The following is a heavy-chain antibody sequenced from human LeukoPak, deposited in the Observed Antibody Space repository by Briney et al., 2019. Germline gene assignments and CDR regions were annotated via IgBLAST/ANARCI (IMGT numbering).Heavy chain of an antibody. V-gene: IGHV3-30*02. CDR3: AKDGLGYYYDSSGRDAFDI. D-gene: IGHD3-22*01. Sequence: GGSLRLSCAASGFTFSSYGMHWVRQAPGKGLEWVAVIWYDGSNKYYADSVKGRFTISRDNSKNTLYLQMNSLRAEDTAVYYCAKDGLGYYYDSSGRDAFDIWGQGTMVTVSS. CDR2: IWYDGSNK. J-gene: IGHJ3*02. CDR1: GFTFSSYG.